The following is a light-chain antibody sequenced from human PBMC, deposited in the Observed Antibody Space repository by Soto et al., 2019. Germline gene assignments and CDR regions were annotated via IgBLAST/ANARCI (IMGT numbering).Light chain of an antibody. CDR2: DAS. Sequence: EIVLTQSPATLSLSPGERATLSCRASQSVGSYLAWYQQKPGQAPRLLIYDASKSATGIPARFSGSGSGTDCTLTISSLEPEDFALYYCQQLSHWPFTFGPGTKVDIK. J-gene: IGKJ3*01. CDR3: QQLSHWPFT. CDR1: QSVGSY. V-gene: IGKV3-11*01.